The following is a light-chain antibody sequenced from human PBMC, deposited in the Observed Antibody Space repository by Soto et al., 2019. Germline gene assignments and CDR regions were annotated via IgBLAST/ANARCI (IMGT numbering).Light chain of an antibody. CDR1: SSDVGGYDY. V-gene: IGLV2-14*01. CDR3: SSYTSRSTVA. Sequence: QSVLTQPASVSGSPGQSITISCTGTSSDVGGYDYVSWYQQHPGKAPKLMIYEVSNRPSGVSNRFSGSKSGNTASLTISGLKAEDEADYYCSSYTSRSTVAFGGGTKVTVL. J-gene: IGLJ2*01. CDR2: EVS.